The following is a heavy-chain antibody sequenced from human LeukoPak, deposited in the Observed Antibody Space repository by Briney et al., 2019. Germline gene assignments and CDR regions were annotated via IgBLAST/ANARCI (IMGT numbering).Heavy chain of an antibody. V-gene: IGHV1-69*05. Sequence: GSSVKVSCKASGGTFSSYAISWVRQAPGQGLEWMGGIIPIFGTANYAQEFQGRVTITTDESTNTAYMELSSLRSEDTAVYYCARGDSSGAPIVYWDQGTLVTVSS. CDR2: IIPIFGTA. CDR1: GGTFSSYA. J-gene: IGHJ4*02. D-gene: IGHD3-22*01. CDR3: ARGDSSGAPIVY.